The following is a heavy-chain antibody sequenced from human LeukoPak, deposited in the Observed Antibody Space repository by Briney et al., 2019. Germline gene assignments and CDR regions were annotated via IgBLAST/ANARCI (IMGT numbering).Heavy chain of an antibody. CDR1: GGSISSYY. CDR3: ARPRVVAATTSHAAFDI. D-gene: IGHD2-15*01. CDR2: IYYSGST. V-gene: IGHV4-59*01. J-gene: IGHJ3*02. Sequence: PSETLSLTCTVSGGSISSYYWSWFRQPPGKGLEWIGYIYYSGSTNYNPSLKSRVTISVDTSKNQFSLKLSSVTAADTAMYFCARPRVVAATTSHAAFDIWGQGTLVSVSS.